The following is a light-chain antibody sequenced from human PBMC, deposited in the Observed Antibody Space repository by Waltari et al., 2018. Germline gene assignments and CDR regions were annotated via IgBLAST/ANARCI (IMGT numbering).Light chain of an antibody. Sequence: DFQMTQSPSTPSASVGDRVTITCRASQSISTWLAWYQQKPGKAPKILIYKGSTLESGVPSRFSGSGFGTEFTLTISSLQPDDFATYYCQQYNHYWTFGQGTKVELK. CDR3: QQYNHYWT. CDR1: QSISTW. J-gene: IGKJ1*01. CDR2: KGS. V-gene: IGKV1-5*03.